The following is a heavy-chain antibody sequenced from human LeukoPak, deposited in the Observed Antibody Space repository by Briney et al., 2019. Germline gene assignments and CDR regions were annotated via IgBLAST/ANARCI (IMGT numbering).Heavy chain of an antibody. CDR3: AKARGICSSTSCYKGVFDY. J-gene: IGHJ4*02. CDR1: GFTFSSYA. V-gene: IGHV3-23*01. D-gene: IGHD2-2*02. Sequence: GSLRLSCAASGFTFSSYAMSWDRQAPGKGLEWVSAISGSGGSTYYADSVKGRFTISRDNSKNTLYLQMNSLRAGDTAVYYCAKARGICSSTSCYKGVFDYWGQGTLVTVSS. CDR2: ISGSGGST.